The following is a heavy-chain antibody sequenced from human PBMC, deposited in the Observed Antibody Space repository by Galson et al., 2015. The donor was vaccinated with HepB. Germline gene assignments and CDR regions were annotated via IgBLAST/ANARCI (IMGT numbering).Heavy chain of an antibody. Sequence: SVKVSCKASGYPFTSYSISWVRQAPGQGLEWMGWISAYNGNTNYAQKLQGRVTTTTDTSTSTAYMELRSLRSDDTAVYYCARDPNYDFWSGYYTGWFDPWGQGTLVTVSS. CDR1: GYPFTSYS. D-gene: IGHD3-3*01. CDR2: ISAYNGNT. J-gene: IGHJ5*02. CDR3: ARDPNYDFWSGYYTGWFDP. V-gene: IGHV1-18*04.